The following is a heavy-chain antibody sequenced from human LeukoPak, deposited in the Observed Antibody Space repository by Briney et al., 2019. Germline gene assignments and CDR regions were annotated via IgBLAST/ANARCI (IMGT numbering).Heavy chain of an antibody. D-gene: IGHD3-22*01. J-gene: IGHJ6*03. CDR2: IYTDGTT. V-gene: IGHV3-66*01. CDR3: ARSASYDSTSYYIYYFLDV. CDR1: GFTVSSNY. Sequence: GGSLRLSCAASGFTVSSNYMSWVRQAPGKGLEWVSVIYTDGTTHYADSVKGRFTISRDNSKNTLYLQMSSLRAEDTAVYYCARSASYDSTSYYIYYFLDVWGKGTTVTISS.